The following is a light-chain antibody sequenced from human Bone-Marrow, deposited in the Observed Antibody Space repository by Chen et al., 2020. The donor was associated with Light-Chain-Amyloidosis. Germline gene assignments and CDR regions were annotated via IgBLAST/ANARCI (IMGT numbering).Light chain of an antibody. CDR1: PSIRSW. V-gene: IGKV1-5*01. CDR3: HQYYTYPWT. CDR2: ATS. J-gene: IGKJ1*01. Sequence: DIQLTQSPSTLSASIGDRVTLTCRASPSIRSWLAWYQQKPGKAPRLLIYATSTLHSGVPSRFSGSGSGTDFTLTITDLQPDDFTTYYCHQYYTYPWTFGQGTKVDLK.